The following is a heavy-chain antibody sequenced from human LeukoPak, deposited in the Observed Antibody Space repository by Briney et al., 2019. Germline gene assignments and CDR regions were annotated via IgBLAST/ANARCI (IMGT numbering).Heavy chain of an antibody. V-gene: IGHV4-39*01. J-gene: IGHJ6*03. CDR3: ARRGLPDYYYYYYMDV. D-gene: IGHD1-26*01. CDR2: IYYSGST. CDR1: GGSISSSSYY. Sequence: SETLSLTCTVSGGSISSSSYYWGWIRQPPGKGLEWIGSIYYSGSTYYNPSLKSRVTISVDTSKNQFSLKLSSVTAADTAVYYCARRGLPDYYYYYYMDVWGKGTTVTISS.